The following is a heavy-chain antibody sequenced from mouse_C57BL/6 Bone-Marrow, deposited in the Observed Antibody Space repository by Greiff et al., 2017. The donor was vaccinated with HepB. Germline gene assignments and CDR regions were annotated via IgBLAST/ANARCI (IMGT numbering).Heavy chain of an antibody. J-gene: IGHJ4*01. CDR1: GFTFSDYG. CDR3: ARPSNYVGYYAMDY. D-gene: IGHD2-5*01. Sequence: EVHLVESGGGLVKPGGSLKLSCAASGFTFSDYGMHWVRQAPEKGLEWVAYISSGSSTIYYADTVKGRFTISRDNAKNTLFLQMTSLRSEDTAMYYCARPSNYVGYYAMDYWGQGTSVTVSS. V-gene: IGHV5-17*01. CDR2: ISSGSSTI.